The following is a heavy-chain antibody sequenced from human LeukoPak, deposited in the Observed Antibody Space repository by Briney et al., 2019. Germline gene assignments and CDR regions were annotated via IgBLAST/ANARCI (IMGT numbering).Heavy chain of an antibody. CDR3: AKVGGQQLVPHFDY. CDR2: ISGSGGST. D-gene: IGHD6-13*01. J-gene: IGHJ4*02. Sequence: SGGSLRLSCAASGFTFSSYSMNWVRQAPGKGLEWVSAISGSGGSTYYADSVKGRFTISRDNSKNTLYLQMNSLRAEDTAVYYCAKVGGQQLVPHFDYWGQGTLVTVSS. V-gene: IGHV3-23*01. CDR1: GFTFSSYS.